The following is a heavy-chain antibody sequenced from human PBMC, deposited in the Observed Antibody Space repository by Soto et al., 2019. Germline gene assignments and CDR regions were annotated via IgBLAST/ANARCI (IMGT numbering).Heavy chain of an antibody. V-gene: IGHV3-23*01. CDR2: ISGSGGNT. D-gene: IGHD6-6*01. CDR3: AKSITARRFDY. Sequence: PGVPLRLSSTASGFTFINYAISWLRQAPGKGLEWVSAISGSGGNTYYADSVKGRFTISRDNSKNTLYLQMNSLRAEDMVVYYCAKSITARRFDYWGQGALRTVSS. J-gene: IGHJ4*02. CDR1: GFTFINYA.